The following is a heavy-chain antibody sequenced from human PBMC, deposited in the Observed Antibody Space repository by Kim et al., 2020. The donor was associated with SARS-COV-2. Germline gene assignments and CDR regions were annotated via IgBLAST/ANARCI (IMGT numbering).Heavy chain of an antibody. V-gene: IGHV3-48*03. CDR1: GFTFSSYE. CDR2: ISSSGSTI. CDR3: ARGWIFGVFGLFDP. J-gene: IGHJ5*02. Sequence: GGSLRLSCAASGFTFSSYEMNWVRQAPGKGLEWVSYISSSGSTIYYADSVKGRFTISRDNAKNSLYLQMNSLRAEDTAVYYCARGWIFGVFGLFDPWGQGTLVTVSS. D-gene: IGHD3-3*01.